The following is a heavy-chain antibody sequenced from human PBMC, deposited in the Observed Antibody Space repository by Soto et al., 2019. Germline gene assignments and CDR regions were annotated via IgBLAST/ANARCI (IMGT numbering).Heavy chain of an antibody. CDR2: IYRTGDT. CDR1: GSPISSNS. J-gene: IGHJ4*02. D-gene: IGHD5-12*01. CDR3: AKLAIQDPVDY. Sequence: GGSLSLSCAASGSPISSNSMTWVRQAPGKGLEWVAFIYRTGDTYYGDSVKGRFTISRDTSKSTLFLQMNSLRAEDTAIYYCAKLAIQDPVDYWGQGTVLTVSS. V-gene: IGHV3-66*01.